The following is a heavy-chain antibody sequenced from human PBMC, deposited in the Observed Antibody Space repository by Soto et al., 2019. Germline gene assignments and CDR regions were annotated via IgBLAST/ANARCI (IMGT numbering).Heavy chain of an antibody. CDR1: GYSFTSYW. V-gene: IGHV5-10-1*01. Sequence: PGESLKISCKGSGYSFTSYWISWVRQMPGKGLEWMGRIDPSDSYTNYSPSFQGHVTISADKSISTAYLQWSSLKASDTAMYYCARRPTPTYYYYGMDVWGQGTTVTVSS. D-gene: IGHD4-4*01. CDR2: IDPSDSYT. J-gene: IGHJ6*02. CDR3: ARRPTPTYYYYGMDV.